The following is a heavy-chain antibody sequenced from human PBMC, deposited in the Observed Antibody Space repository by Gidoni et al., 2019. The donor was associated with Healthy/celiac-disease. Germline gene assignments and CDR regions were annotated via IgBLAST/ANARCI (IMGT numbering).Heavy chain of an antibody. Sequence: EVQLVESGGGLVQPGGSLRLSCAASGFTFSSYWMSWVRQAPGKGLEWVANIKQDGSEKYYVDSVKGRFTISRDNAKNSLYLQMNSLRAEDTAVYYCARDSGSIVVVTASVADYWGQGTLVTVSS. CDR2: IKQDGSEK. D-gene: IGHD2-21*02. CDR3: ARDSGSIVVVTASVADY. CDR1: GFTFSSYW. J-gene: IGHJ4*02. V-gene: IGHV3-7*01.